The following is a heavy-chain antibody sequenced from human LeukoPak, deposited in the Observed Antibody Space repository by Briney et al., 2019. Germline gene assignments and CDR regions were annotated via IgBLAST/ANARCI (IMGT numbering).Heavy chain of an antibody. D-gene: IGHD6-19*01. V-gene: IGHV1-69*04. Sequence: SVKVSCKASGYTFISYGISWVRQAPGQGLEWMGRIIPILGIANYAQKFQGRVTITADKSTSTAYMELSSLRSEDTAVYYCVRACSGWCGLDYWGQGTLVTVSS. J-gene: IGHJ4*02. CDR2: IIPILGIA. CDR1: GYTFISYG. CDR3: VRACSGWCGLDY.